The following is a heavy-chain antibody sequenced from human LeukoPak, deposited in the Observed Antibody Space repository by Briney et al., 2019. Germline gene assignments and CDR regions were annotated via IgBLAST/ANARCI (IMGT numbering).Heavy chain of an antibody. D-gene: IGHD2-2*01. CDR1: GCTFTSYY. CDR2: INPSGGST. V-gene: IGHV1-46*01. J-gene: IGHJ6*02. Sequence: ASVKVSCKASGCTFTSYYMHWVRQAPGQGLEWMGIINPSGGSTSYAQKFQGRVTMTRDTSTSTVYMELSSLRSEDTAVYYCAREGYCSSTSCPDGYYYYGMDVWGQGTTVTVSS. CDR3: AREGYCSSTSCPDGYYYYGMDV.